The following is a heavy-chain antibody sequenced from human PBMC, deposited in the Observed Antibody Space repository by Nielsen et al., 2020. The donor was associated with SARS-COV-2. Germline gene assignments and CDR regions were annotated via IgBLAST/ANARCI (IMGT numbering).Heavy chain of an antibody. Sequence: GESLKISCAASGFTFSSYGMHWVRQAPGKGLEWVAVIWYDGSNKYYADSVKGRFTISRDNSKNTLYLQMNSQRAEDTAVYYCAREAAALWGGLDYWGQGTLVTVSS. CDR3: AREAAALWGGLDY. D-gene: IGHD6-13*01. J-gene: IGHJ4*02. V-gene: IGHV3-33*01. CDR1: GFTFSSYG. CDR2: IWYDGSNK.